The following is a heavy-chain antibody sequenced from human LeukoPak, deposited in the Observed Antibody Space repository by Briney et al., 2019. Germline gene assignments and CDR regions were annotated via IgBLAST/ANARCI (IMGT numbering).Heavy chain of an antibody. D-gene: IGHD2-15*01. V-gene: IGHV3-7*01. Sequence: GGSLRLSCTASGFTFGDYAMSWVRQAPGKGLEWVANIKQDGSEKYYVDSVKGRFTISRDNAKNPLYLQMNSLRAEDTAVYYCARDLSVVAATFPYYYYYYMDVWGKGTTVTVSS. CDR1: GFTFGDYA. CDR2: IKQDGSEK. CDR3: ARDLSVVAATFPYYYYYYMDV. J-gene: IGHJ6*03.